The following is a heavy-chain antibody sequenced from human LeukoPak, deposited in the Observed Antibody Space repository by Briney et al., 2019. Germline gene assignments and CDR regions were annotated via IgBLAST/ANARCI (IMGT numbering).Heavy chain of an antibody. J-gene: IGHJ4*02. D-gene: IGHD1-7*01. Sequence: ASVKVSCKASGYTFISYFMHWVRRAPGQGLEWMGIINPSGGSTSYAQKFQGRVTVTRDTSTNTVYMELSSLRSEDTAVFYCARGLNGTADYWGQGTLVTVSS. CDR2: INPSGGST. CDR3: ARGLNGTADY. V-gene: IGHV1-46*01. CDR1: GYTFISYF.